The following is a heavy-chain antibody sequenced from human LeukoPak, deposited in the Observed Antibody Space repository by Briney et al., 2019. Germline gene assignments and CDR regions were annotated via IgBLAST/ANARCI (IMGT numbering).Heavy chain of an antibody. J-gene: IGHJ4*02. D-gene: IGHD5-12*01. Sequence: ASVKVSCKASGYTFTGYYMHWVRQAPGQGLEWMGWINPNSGGTNYAQKFQGRVTMTRDTSISTAYMELSRLRSDDTAVYYCARDMGDIVATIPDYRGQGTLVTVSS. CDR2: INPNSGGT. CDR3: ARDMGDIVATIPDY. CDR1: GYTFTGYY. V-gene: IGHV1-2*02.